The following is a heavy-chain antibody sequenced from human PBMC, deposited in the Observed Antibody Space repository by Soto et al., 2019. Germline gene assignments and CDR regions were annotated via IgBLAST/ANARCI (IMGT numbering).Heavy chain of an antibody. Sequence: PSQTLSLTCAISVDSVSSNSAAWNLISQSPSRGLEWLGRTYYRSKWYNDYAVSVKSRITINPDTSKNQFSLQLNSVTPEDTAVYYCAIEIDWSGYVYYGMDVWGQGTMVTV. D-gene: IGHD3-3*01. V-gene: IGHV6-1*01. CDR1: VDSVSSNSAA. J-gene: IGHJ6*02. CDR3: AIEIDWSGYVYYGMDV. CDR2: TYYRSKWYN.